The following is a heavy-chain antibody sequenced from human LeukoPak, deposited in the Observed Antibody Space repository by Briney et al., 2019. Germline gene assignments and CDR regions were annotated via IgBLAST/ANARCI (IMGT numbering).Heavy chain of an antibody. CDR1: GFTFSSYG. D-gene: IGHD3-3*01. J-gene: IGHJ5*02. Sequence: GGSQRLSCAASGFTFSSYGMHWVRQAPGKGLEWVALIRYDGSNKYYADSVKGRFTISRDNAKNSLYLQMNSLRAEDTAVYYCARALGATTIFGVVPPFDPWGQGTLVTVSS. CDR3: ARALGATTIFGVVPPFDP. V-gene: IGHV3-30*02. CDR2: IRYDGSNK.